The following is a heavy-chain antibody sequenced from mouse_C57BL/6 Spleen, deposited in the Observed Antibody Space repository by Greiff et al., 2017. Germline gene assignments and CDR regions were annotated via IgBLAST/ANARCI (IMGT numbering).Heavy chain of an antibody. Sequence: VQLQQSGAELVRPGTSVKVSCKASGYAFTNYLIEWVKQRPGQGLEWIGVINPGSGGTNYNEKFKGKATLTADKSSSTAYMQLSSLTSEDSAVYFCARSRGYDYDEDFGYWGQGTTLTVSS. V-gene: IGHV1-54*01. CDR1: GYAFTNYL. CDR2: INPGSGGT. J-gene: IGHJ2*01. CDR3: ARSRGYDYDEDFGY. D-gene: IGHD2-4*01.